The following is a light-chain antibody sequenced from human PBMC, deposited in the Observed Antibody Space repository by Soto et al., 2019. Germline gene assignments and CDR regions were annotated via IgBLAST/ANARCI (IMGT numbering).Light chain of an antibody. V-gene: IGLV2-14*01. Sequence: QSALTQPASVSGSPGQSITISCTGTSSDVGNYIFVSWYRQHPGKAPKLMIYDINSRPSGVSNRFSGSKSGNTASLTISGLQAEDEADYYCVSYTTSASYVFGTGTQLTVL. CDR1: SSDVGNYIF. CDR3: VSYTTSASYV. CDR2: DIN. J-gene: IGLJ1*01.